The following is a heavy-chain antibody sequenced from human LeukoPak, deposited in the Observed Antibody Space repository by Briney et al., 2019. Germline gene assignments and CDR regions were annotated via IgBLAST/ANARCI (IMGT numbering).Heavy chain of an antibody. D-gene: IGHD1-26*01. CDR1: GGSISSSSYY. V-gene: IGHV4-39*01. Sequence: SETLSLTCTVSGGSISSSSYYWGWIRQPPGKGLEWIGSIYYSGSTYYNPSLKSRVTISVDTSKNQFSLKLSSVTAADTAVYYCARHWEYIGSPSDALDIWGQGTMVTVSS. CDR3: ARHWEYIGSPSDALDI. J-gene: IGHJ3*02. CDR2: IYYSGST.